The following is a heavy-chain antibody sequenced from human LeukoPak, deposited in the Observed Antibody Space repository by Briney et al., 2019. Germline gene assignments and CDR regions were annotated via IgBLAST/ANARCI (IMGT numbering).Heavy chain of an antibody. CDR2: INPNAGNT. Sequence: GASVKVSCKASGYTFTSYYLRWVRQAPGQGLEWMGIINPNAGNTDYAQRFQGRVTMTRDTSTSTVYMELSSLTSEDTAVYYCARDMVGPSNCFDPWGQGTLVTVSS. CDR3: ARDMVGPSNCFDP. D-gene: IGHD1-26*01. V-gene: IGHV1-46*01. J-gene: IGHJ5*02. CDR1: GYTFTSYY.